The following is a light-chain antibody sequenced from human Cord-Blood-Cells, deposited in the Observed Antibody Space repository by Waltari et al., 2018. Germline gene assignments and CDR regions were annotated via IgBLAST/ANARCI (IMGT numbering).Light chain of an antibody. V-gene: IGLV2-14*03. CDR1: RSDAGGYTY. CDR3: SSYTSSSTLV. Sequence: QSALTQPASVSGSPGQSLTISCTGTRSDAGGYTYVSWYQQPPGKAPTLMIYVVSNRPSGVSNRFSGSKSGNTAALTISGLQAEDEADYYCSSYTSSSTLVFGGGTKLTVL. CDR2: VVS. J-gene: IGLJ3*02.